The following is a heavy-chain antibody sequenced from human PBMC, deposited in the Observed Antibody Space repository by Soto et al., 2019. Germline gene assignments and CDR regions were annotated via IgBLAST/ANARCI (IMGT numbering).Heavy chain of an antibody. CDR1: GGSISGYY. Sequence: SETLSLTCTVSGGSISGYYWSWIRQPPGKGLEWIGYMYNTGSTVYNPSFKSRVTISVDTSKNQFSLKLNSVTAADTAVYYCARDLRGYRGTDCYPLDVWGQGTTVTVS. CDR2: MYNTGST. J-gene: IGHJ6*02. V-gene: IGHV4-59*01. D-gene: IGHD2-21*02. CDR3: ARDLRGYRGTDCYPLDV.